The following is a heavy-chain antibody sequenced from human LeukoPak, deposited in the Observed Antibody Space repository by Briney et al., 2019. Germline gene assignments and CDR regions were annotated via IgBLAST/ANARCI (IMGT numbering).Heavy chain of an antibody. CDR3: ARDLHNWPY. J-gene: IGHJ4*02. V-gene: IGHV3-74*01. CDR2: IKSDGITI. Sequence: GGSLRLSCAASGFTFSNYMMHWVRQAPGKGLVWVSRIKSDGITITYADSVKGRFTISRDNAKNTLYLQMNSLRAEDTAVYYCARDLHNWPYWGQGTLVTVSS. CDR1: GFTFSNYM. D-gene: IGHD5-24*01.